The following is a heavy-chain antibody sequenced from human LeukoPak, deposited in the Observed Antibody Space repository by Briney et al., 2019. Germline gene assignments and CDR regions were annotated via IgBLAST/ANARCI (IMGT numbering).Heavy chain of an antibody. CDR2: ISYDGSNK. Sequence: PGGSLRLSCAASGFTFSSFAMHWVRQAPGKGLEWVAVISYDGSNKYYADSVKGRFTISRDNSKNTLYLQMNSLRAEDTAVYYCARVSGEYQLLWGNDYWGQGTLVTVSS. V-gene: IGHV3-30*04. J-gene: IGHJ4*02. D-gene: IGHD2-2*01. CDR1: GFTFSSFA. CDR3: ARVSGEYQLLWGNDY.